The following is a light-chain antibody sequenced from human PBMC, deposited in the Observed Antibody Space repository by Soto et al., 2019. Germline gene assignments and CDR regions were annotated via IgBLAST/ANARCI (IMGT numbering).Light chain of an antibody. CDR2: GAS. Sequence: EIVLTQSPGTLSLSPGERATLSCRASQSVTSNYLAWYQQKPGQAPRLLIYGASTRAAGVPDSFSGSGSGTDFTLTITRLEPEDFAVYYCQQYGRSPLLYTFGQGT. CDR3: QQYGRSPLLYT. J-gene: IGKJ2*01. CDR1: QSVTSNY. V-gene: IGKV3-20*01.